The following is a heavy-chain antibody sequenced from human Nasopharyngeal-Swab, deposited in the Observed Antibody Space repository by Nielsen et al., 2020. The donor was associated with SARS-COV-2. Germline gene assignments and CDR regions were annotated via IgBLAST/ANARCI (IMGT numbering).Heavy chain of an antibody. Sequence: GESLKISCAASGFTFSSYSMNWVRQAPGKGLEWVSSISSSSTYIYYADSVKGRFTISRDNAKNSLYLQMNSLRAEDTAVYSCARVAGGWFGELTFFDYWGQGTLVTFSS. J-gene: IGHJ4*02. CDR1: GFTFSSYS. D-gene: IGHD3-10*01. CDR3: ARVAGGWFGELTFFDY. CDR2: ISSSSTYI. V-gene: IGHV3-21*01.